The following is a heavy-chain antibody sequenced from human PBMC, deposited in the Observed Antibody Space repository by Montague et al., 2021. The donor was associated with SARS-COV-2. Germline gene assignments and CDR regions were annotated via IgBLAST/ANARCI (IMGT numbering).Heavy chain of an antibody. J-gene: IGHJ4*02. D-gene: IGHD3-22*01. V-gene: IGHV4-4*07. CDR1: GASISGYF. Sequence: SETLSLTCTVSGASISGYFWSWIRQPAGKGLEWIGRIYTSGSTNYNPSLKSRVTISVDTSKNQFSLKLTSVTAADTAVYYCARGRDGYYHRSALFDYWGQGTLVTVSS. CDR2: IYTSGST. CDR3: ARGRDGYYHRSALFDY.